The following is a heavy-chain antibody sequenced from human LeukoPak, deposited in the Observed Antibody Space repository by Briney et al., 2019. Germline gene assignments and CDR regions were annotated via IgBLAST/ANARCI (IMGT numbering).Heavy chain of an antibody. D-gene: IGHD4-17*01. J-gene: IGHJ3*02. CDR1: GGSLSSYY. Sequence: SETLSLTCTVSGGSLSSYYWSWIRQPPGKGLEWIGYIYYSGSTNYNPSLKSRVTISVDTSKNQFSLKLSSVTAADTAVYYCARRFRTTGAFDIWGQGTMVTVSS. CDR2: IYYSGST. V-gene: IGHV4-59*08. CDR3: ARRFRTTGAFDI.